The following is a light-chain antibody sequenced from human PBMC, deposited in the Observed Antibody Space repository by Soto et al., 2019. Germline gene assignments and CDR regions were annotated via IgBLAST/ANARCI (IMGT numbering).Light chain of an antibody. CDR1: HSISKW. J-gene: IGKJ1*01. Sequence: DIQMTQSPSTLSASVGDRVIITCRASHSISKWLAWYQQKPGKAPKLLIYGASSLESGVPSRFSGSGSGTEFTLTIISLQHDDFATYYCQQYNSYDMWTFGQGTKVDIK. V-gene: IGKV1-5*01. CDR2: GAS. CDR3: QQYNSYDMWT.